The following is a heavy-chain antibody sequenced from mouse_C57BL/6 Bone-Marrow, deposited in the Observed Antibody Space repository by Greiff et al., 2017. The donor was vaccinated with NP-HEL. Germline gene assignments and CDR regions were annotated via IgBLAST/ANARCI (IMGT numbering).Heavy chain of an antibody. CDR2: IYPGDGDT. D-gene: IGHD1-1*01. CDR1: GYAFSSSW. J-gene: IGHJ3*01. V-gene: IGHV1-82*01. CDR3: AKGVLVVATPLCSD. Sequence: QVQLQQSGPELVKPGASVKISCKASGYAFSSSWMNWVKQRPGKGLEWIGRIYPGDGDTNYNGKVKGKATLTADKSSNTAYMQLSSLTSEDSAVYFCAKGVLVVATPLCSDWGQGTLVTVSA.